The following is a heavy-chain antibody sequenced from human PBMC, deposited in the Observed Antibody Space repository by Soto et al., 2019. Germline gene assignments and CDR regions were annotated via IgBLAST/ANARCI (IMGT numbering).Heavy chain of an antibody. J-gene: IGHJ5*01. CDR3: ARDVGGSTGPNNWLES. V-gene: IGHV3-74*01. D-gene: IGHD2-2*01. Sequence: VQLVESGGGLVQPGGALRLSCAASGFALRSYWMHWVRQVPGKGLVWVSRMNSDGSNTAYADSVKGRFTISKDHAKNTLYMQMYILRVEDTTLYDCARDVGGSTGPNNWLESWGQGTLVTVSS. CDR1: GFALRSYW. CDR2: MNSDGSNT.